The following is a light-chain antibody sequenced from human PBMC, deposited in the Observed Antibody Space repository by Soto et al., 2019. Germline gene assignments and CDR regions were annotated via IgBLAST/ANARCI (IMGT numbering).Light chain of an antibody. V-gene: IGLV6-57*04. CDR1: SGTIASNY. CDR2: EDN. J-gene: IGLJ2*01. Sequence: NSMLTQPHSVSESPGKTVTISCTRSSGTIASNYVQWYQQRPGSAPTTVIYEDNQRPSGVPDRFSGSTDGSSNSASLTISGLQTEDEADYYCQSYDSSTVVFGGGTKLTVL. CDR3: QSYDSSTVV.